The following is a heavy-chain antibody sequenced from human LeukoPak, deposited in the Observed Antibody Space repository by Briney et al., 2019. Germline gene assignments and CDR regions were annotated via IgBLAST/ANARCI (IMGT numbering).Heavy chain of an antibody. Sequence: PSETLSLTCTVSGGSITSYYWSWIRQPPGKGLEWIGYNYYSGSTNCNPSLKSRVTISVDTSKNQFSLKLSSVTAADTAVYYCARRGYSSQFDPWGQGTLVTVSS. CDR3: ARRGYSSQFDP. J-gene: IGHJ5*02. CDR2: NYYSGST. V-gene: IGHV4-59*01. D-gene: IGHD6-13*01. CDR1: GGSITSYY.